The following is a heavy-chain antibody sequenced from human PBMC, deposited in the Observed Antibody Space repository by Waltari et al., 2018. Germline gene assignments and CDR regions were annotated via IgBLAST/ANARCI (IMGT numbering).Heavy chain of an antibody. CDR3: VKGGWGFGELYDQH. J-gene: IGHJ1*01. D-gene: IGHD3-10*01. V-gene: IGHV3-9*01. CDR2: ISWNSGGI. Sequence: EVQLVESGGGLAQPGRSLRLSCVAAGVTFEDYAMHWVRQRPGKGLEWVSGISWNSGGIGYADSTRGRFTISRDNAKKSLYLQMQSLRPDDTARYYCVKGGWGFGELYDQHWGQGTLVTVSS. CDR1: GVTFEDYA.